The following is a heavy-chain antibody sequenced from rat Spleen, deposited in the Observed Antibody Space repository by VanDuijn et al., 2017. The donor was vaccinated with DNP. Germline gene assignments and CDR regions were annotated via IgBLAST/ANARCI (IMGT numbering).Heavy chain of an antibody. D-gene: IGHD5-1*01. V-gene: IGHV5-7*01. Sequence: EVQLVESGGGLVQPGRSLKLSCAASGFTFSDYNMAWVRQAPKKGLEWVETISYDGSSTYYRDSVKGRFTISRDNAKSTLYLQMDSLRSEETATYYCATGSYFDYWGQGVMVTVSS. CDR3: ATGSYFDY. CDR2: ISYDGSST. CDR1: GFTFSDYN. J-gene: IGHJ2*01.